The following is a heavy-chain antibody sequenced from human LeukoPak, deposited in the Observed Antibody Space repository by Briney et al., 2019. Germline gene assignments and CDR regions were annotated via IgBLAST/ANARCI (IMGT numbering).Heavy chain of an antibody. D-gene: IGHD7-27*01. CDR1: GFTFSSYA. J-gene: IGHJ4*02. CDR3: AKDGGLWVSAHWGDS. Sequence: GGSLRLSCAASGFTFSSYAMSWVRQAPGKGLEWVSGISGSGDNTHYADSVKGRFTISRDNSKNTLYLQMNSLRAEDTAVYYCAKDGGLWVSAHWGDSWGRGTLVTVSS. V-gene: IGHV3-23*01. CDR2: ISGSGDNT.